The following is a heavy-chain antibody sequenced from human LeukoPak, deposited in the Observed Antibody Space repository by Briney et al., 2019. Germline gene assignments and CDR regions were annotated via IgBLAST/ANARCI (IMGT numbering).Heavy chain of an antibody. CDR2: INHSGST. J-gene: IGHJ3*02. CDR3: ARRSSEDAFDI. V-gene: IGHV4-34*01. Sequence: SETLSLTCAVYGGSFSGYYWSWIRQPPGKGLEWIGEINHSGSTNYNPSLKSRVTISVDTSKNQFPLKLSSVTAADTAVYYCARRSSEDAFDIWGQGTMVTVSS. CDR1: GGSFSGYY.